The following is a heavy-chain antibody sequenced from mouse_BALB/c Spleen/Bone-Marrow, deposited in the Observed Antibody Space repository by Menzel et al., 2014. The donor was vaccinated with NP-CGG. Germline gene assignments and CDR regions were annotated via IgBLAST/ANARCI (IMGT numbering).Heavy chain of an antibody. Sequence: QVQLKQSGAELVRPGTSVKVSCKASGHAFTNYLLEWVKQRPGRGLEWIGVINPGSGGTKYNEKFKGKATLTVDKSSSTAYMQLSSLTSDDSAVYFCARRNRDYYAMDYWGQGTSVTVSS. J-gene: IGHJ4*01. V-gene: IGHV1-54*01. CDR3: ARRNRDYYAMDY. CDR2: INPGSGGT. CDR1: GHAFTNYL.